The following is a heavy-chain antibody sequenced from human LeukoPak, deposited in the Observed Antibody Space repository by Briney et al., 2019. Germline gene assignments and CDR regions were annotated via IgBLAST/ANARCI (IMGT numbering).Heavy chain of an antibody. D-gene: IGHD3-22*01. Sequence: GASVKVSCKASGYTFTSYYMHWVRQAPGQGLEWMGWINPNSGGTNYAQKFQGRVIMTRDTSISTAYMELSRLTSDDTAVYYCARAPPNYDDSGGYYDWGQGTLVTVSS. CDR2: INPNSGGT. J-gene: IGHJ4*02. CDR3: ARAPPNYDDSGGYYD. CDR1: GYTFTSYY. V-gene: IGHV1-2*02.